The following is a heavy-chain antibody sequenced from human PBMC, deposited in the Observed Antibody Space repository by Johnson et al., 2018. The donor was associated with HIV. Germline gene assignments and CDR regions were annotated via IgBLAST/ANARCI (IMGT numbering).Heavy chain of an antibody. J-gene: IGHJ3*02. D-gene: IGHD6-13*01. CDR2: ISYDGSNK. CDR3: AREIIAAADYI. CDR1: GFTFTSYT. Sequence: HVQLVESGGGVVQPGRSLRLSCAASGFTFTSYTMHWVRQAPGKGLEWVALISYDGSNKYYTDSVKGRFTISRDNSKNTLYLQMNSLRAEDTAVYYCAREIIAAADYIWGQGTMVTVSS. V-gene: IGHV3-30*04.